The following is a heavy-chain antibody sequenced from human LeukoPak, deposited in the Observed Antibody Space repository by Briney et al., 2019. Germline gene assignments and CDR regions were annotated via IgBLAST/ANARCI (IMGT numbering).Heavy chain of an antibody. Sequence: GAPVKVSCKASGYTFTGYYMHWVRQAPGQGLEWMGWINPNSGGTNYAQKFQGRVTTTRDTSISTAYMELSRLRSDDTAVYYCASTGWLRKNWFDPWGQGTLVTVSS. CDR3: ASTGWLRKNWFDP. CDR2: INPNSGGT. J-gene: IGHJ5*02. V-gene: IGHV1-2*02. D-gene: IGHD5-12*01. CDR1: GYTFTGYY.